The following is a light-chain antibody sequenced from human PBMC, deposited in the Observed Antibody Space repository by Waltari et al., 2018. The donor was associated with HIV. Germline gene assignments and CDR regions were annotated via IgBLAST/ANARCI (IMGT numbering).Light chain of an antibody. Sequence: QSALTQPASVSGSPGQSITISCIGSNNDVGDYNHVAWYQQHPDKAPKLRLYVVHKRPPGVSNRVSCSKSGHTAALAISGLQAEDEAYYFCTAYKYSTRSYVFGTGTKVTVL. V-gene: IGLV2-14*03. CDR3: TAYKYSTRSYV. CDR2: VVH. CDR1: NNDVGDYNH. J-gene: IGLJ1*01.